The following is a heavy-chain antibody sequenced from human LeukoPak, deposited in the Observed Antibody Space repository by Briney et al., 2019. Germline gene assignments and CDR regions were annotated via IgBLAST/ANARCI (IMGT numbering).Heavy chain of an antibody. J-gene: IGHJ4*02. V-gene: IGHV3-66*01. CDR3: ARGLRTGYYKYYFDY. CDR2: IYSGGST. CDR1: GFTVSSNY. D-gene: IGHD3-9*01. Sequence: PGGSLRLSCAASGFTVSSNYMSWVRQAPGKGLEWVSVIYSGGSTYYADSVKGRFTISRDNSKNTLYLQMNSLRAEDTAVYYCARGLRTGYYKYYFDYWGQGTLVTVSS.